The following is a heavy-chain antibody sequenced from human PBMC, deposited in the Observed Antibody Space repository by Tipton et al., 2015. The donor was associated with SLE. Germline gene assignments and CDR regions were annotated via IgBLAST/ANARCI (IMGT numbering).Heavy chain of an antibody. V-gene: IGHV4-4*02. CDR2: MHYSGIT. CDR3: ATYYFGSGSLSPPVYHGMDV. CDR1: GGSISSGNW. J-gene: IGHJ6*02. D-gene: IGHD3-10*01. Sequence: TLSLTCDVSGGSISSGNWWTWVRQPPGKGLEWVGRMHYSGITIYNPSLKSRVTISLDTSKNQLSLKVTSVTAADTAVYYCATYYFGSGSLSPPVYHGMDVWGQGTTVTVSS.